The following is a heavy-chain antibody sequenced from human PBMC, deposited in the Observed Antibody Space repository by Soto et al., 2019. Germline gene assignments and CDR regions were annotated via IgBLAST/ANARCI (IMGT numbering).Heavy chain of an antibody. D-gene: IGHD6-19*01. CDR3: ARSIAVTGTYFSGLDV. J-gene: IGHJ6*02. Sequence: GESLKISCKGSGYSFTSYWIGWVRQMPGKGLEWMGIIYPGDSDTRYSPSFQGHVIISADKSSSTVYLQWSSLKASDTAIYYCARSIAVTGTYFSGLDVWGQGTPVTVSS. V-gene: IGHV5-51*01. CDR2: IYPGDSDT. CDR1: GYSFTSYW.